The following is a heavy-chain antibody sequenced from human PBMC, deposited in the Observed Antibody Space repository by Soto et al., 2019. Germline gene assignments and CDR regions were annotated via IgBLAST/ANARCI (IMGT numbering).Heavy chain of an antibody. CDR2: MYYGGRT. J-gene: IGHJ5*02. CDR1: VGSISSYY. V-gene: IGHV4-59*08. CDR3: ARGTPSPLIVRSSRGPWFDP. Sequence: PSETLSLTCTVSVGSISSYYWSWIRQPPGKGLEWIGYMYYGGRTNYNPSLKSRVTISVDTSKMQVSLKLSSVTAADTAVYFCARGTPSPLIVRSSRGPWFDPWGQGTLVTVSS. D-gene: IGHD2-15*01.